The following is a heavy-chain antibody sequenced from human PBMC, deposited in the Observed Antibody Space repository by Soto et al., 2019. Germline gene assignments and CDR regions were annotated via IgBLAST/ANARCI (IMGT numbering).Heavy chain of an antibody. J-gene: IGHJ6*02. CDR3: ARDSITRLSYDIPGMDV. V-gene: IGHV3-23*01. D-gene: IGHD3-10*01. Sequence: EVRLLESGGGLVQPGGSLRLSCAASGFTFNTYAMSWVRQAPGKGLEWVSVIGGGGGSTHYADSVKGRFTISRDNSKNTLYLQMNSLRADDTAIYYCARDSITRLSYDIPGMDVWGQGNTVTVSS. CDR2: IGGGGGST. CDR1: GFTFNTYA.